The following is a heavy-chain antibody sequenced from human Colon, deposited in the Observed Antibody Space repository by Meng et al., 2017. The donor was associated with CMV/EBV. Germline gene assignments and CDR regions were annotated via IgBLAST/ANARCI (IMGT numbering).Heavy chain of an antibody. Sequence: QVQLVQSGAEVKKPGASVRVSCKASGYTLSGYHTHWVRQAPGQGLEWMGRVDPGGGAKYTQKFQGRVTMTRDTSTGTVHMELNSLTFADTAVYYCARELGGTYYFDFWGQGTLVTVSS. CDR1: GYTLSGYH. J-gene: IGHJ4*02. CDR3: ARELGGTYYFDF. CDR2: VDPGGGA. D-gene: IGHD1-26*01. V-gene: IGHV1-46*01.